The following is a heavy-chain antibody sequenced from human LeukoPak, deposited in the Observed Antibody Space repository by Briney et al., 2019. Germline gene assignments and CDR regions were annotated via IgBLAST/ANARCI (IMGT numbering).Heavy chain of an antibody. D-gene: IGHD1-26*01. J-gene: IGHJ6*03. CDR1: GFTFSDYN. Sequence: GGSLRPSCAASGFTFSDYNMNWVRQVPGKGLESVSYMSRSGDIIYYADSVKGRFTISRDNAKNSLYLQMNSLRAEDTAVYYCAKSQRGYYPRRTYYYYMDVWGKGTTVTVSS. CDR2: MSRSGDII. V-gene: IGHV3-48*01. CDR3: AKSQRGYYPRRTYYYYMDV.